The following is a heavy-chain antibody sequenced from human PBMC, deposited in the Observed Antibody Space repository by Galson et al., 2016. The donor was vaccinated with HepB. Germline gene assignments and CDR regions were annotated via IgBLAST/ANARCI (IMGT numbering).Heavy chain of an antibody. J-gene: IGHJ3*02. CDR3: AKIRVDGYSRGWGGAFDI. CDR1: GFTSSSYA. CDR2: IRASGGGT. V-gene: IGHV3-23*01. Sequence: SLRLSCAASGFTSSSYAMNWVRQAPGKGLEWVSSIRASGGGTTYADSVTGRFTISRDTSKNTLYLQMNRLRADDTAVYYCAKIRVDGYSRGWGGAFDIWGQGTVVTVSS. D-gene: IGHD6-19*01.